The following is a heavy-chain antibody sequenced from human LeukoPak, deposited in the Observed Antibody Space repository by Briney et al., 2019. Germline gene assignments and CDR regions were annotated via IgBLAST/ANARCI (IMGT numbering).Heavy chain of an antibody. Sequence: GGSLRLSCAASGFTFSSYWMFWVRQAPGKGLVWVSRINSDGSSTSYADSVKGRFTISRDNAKNTLYLQMNGLRAEDTAVYYCGRVYSSSLLYFEYWGQGTLVTVSS. CDR2: INSDGSST. V-gene: IGHV3-74*01. CDR1: GFTFSSYW. D-gene: IGHD6-13*01. CDR3: GRVYSSSLLYFEY. J-gene: IGHJ4*02.